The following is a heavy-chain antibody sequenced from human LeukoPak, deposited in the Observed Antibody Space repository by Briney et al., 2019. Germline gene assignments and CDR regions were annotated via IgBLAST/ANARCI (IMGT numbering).Heavy chain of an antibody. CDR1: GFTFSSYG. J-gene: IGHJ4*02. V-gene: IGHV3-33*01. D-gene: IGHD2-21*01. CDR2: IWYDGSNE. CDR3: ARALWPYYFDY. Sequence: GGSLRLSCAASGFTFSSYGMHWVGQAPAREGEGVGVIWYDGSNEYYADSVKGRFTIPIENSKNTLYLQMDSVRAEDAAVYYCARALWPYYFDYWGQGTLVTVSS.